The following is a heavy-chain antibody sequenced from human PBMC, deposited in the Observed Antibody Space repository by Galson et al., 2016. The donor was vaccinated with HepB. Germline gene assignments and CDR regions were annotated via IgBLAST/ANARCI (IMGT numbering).Heavy chain of an antibody. CDR2: ISPSSSTI. D-gene: IGHD6-6*01. J-gene: IGHJ4*02. Sequence: SLRLSCVGSEFSFSSYSMSWVRQAPGKGLEWLSYISPSSSTIYYADSVQGRFTISRDNANNLLYLHMSSLRAEDTAMYFCARGLWGSSSPSLFDYWGQGTLVTVSS. V-gene: IGHV3-48*01. CDR1: EFSFSSYS. CDR3: ARGLWGSSSPSLFDY.